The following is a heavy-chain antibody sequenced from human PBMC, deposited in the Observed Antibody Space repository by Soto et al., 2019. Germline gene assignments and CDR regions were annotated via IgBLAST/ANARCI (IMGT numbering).Heavy chain of an antibody. CDR2: ISGAGGAT. D-gene: IGHD6-13*01. CDR1: VFTFSSYS. Sequence: PGGSLRLSCAASVFTFSSYSMTWVRQTPGKGLEWVSGISGAGGATYYVDSVKGRFTISRDNAKSSLYLQMNSLRAEDTAVYYCARVVGEAAVEYWGQGTLVTVSS. CDR3: ARVVGEAAVEY. V-gene: IGHV3-23*01. J-gene: IGHJ4*02.